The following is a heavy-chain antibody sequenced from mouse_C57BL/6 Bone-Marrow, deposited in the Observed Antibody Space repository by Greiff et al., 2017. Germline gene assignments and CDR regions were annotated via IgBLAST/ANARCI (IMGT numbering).Heavy chain of an antibody. D-gene: IGHD1-1*01. CDR1: GFSFNTYA. V-gene: IGHV10-1*01. CDR2: IRSKSNNYAT. J-gene: IGHJ4*01. Sequence: EVKLMESGGGLVQPKGSLKLSCAASGFSFNTYAMNWVRQAPGKGLEWVARIRSKSNNYATYYADSVKDRFTISRDDSESMLYLQMNNLKTEDTAMYYCVSQPLYYYGNYYYAMDYWGQGTSVTVSS. CDR3: VSQPLYYYGNYYYAMDY.